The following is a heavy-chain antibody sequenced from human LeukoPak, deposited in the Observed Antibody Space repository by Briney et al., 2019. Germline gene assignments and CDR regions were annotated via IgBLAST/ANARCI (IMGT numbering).Heavy chain of an antibody. Sequence: GGSLRLSCAASGFTVSSNYMSWVRQAPGKGPEWVSVIYSGGSTYYADSVKGRFTISRDNSKNTLYLQMNSLRAEDTAVYYCARVEGYCSGGSCYFGYFDYWGQGTLVTVSS. CDR3: ARVEGYCSGGSCYFGYFDY. CDR2: IYSGGST. CDR1: GFTVSSNY. J-gene: IGHJ4*02. D-gene: IGHD2-15*01. V-gene: IGHV3-66*01.